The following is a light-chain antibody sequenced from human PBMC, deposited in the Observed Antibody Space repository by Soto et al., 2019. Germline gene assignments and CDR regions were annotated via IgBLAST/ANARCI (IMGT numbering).Light chain of an antibody. J-gene: IGKJ2*03. CDR2: GTS. CDR3: QQYSDLPYS. V-gene: IGKV3-20*01. Sequence: EIVLTQSPGTLSLSPRERATLSCRASQRISSRNLAWYQQKPGQAPRLLIYGTSSRATGIPDRFSGSGSVTAFTLTMNRLEPEDFAVYYCQQYSDLPYSFGQGTKLEVK. CDR1: QRISSRN.